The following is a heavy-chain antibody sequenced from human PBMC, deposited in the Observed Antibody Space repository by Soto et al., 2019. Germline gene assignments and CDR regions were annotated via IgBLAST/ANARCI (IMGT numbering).Heavy chain of an antibody. J-gene: IGHJ4*02. V-gene: IGHV3-23*05. D-gene: IGHD3-16*01. CDR1: GFTFGTYA. CDR3: ARVGGSFFEN. Sequence: EGSLRLSCAASGFTFGTYAMSWVRQAPGKGLEWVSAMTSSGSAIYYAESVRGRFIISRDNARNTLSLQLNRLRVEDTALYYCARVGGSFFENWGQGTRVTVSS. CDR2: MTSSGSAI.